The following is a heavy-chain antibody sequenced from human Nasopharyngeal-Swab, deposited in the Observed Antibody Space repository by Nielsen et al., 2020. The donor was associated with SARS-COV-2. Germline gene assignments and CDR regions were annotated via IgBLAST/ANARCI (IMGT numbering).Heavy chain of an antibody. J-gene: IGHJ5*02. D-gene: IGHD3-3*01. Sequence: GESLKISCAASGFTFSSYSMNWVRQASGKGLEWVSSISSSSSYIYYADSVKGRFTISRDNAKNSLYLQMNSLRAEDTAVYYCARLGVVIIRGDWFDPWGQGTLVTVSS. V-gene: IGHV3-21*01. CDR2: ISSSSSYI. CDR3: ARLGVVIIRGDWFDP. CDR1: GFTFSSYS.